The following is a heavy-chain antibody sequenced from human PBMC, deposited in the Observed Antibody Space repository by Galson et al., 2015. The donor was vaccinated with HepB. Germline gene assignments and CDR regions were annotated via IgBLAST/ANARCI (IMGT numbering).Heavy chain of an antibody. V-gene: IGHV3-11*06. CDR1: GFTFSDYY. D-gene: IGHD5-24*01. Sequence: SLRLSCAASGFTFSDYYMSWIRQAPGKGLEWLSYIDPTSGYIMYADSVKGRFTISRDNAKNSLYLQMNRLRVDDTAEYYCARRRLWDGFNCLDYWGQGNLVTVSS. CDR2: IDPTSGYI. CDR3: ARRRLWDGFNCLDY. J-gene: IGHJ4*02.